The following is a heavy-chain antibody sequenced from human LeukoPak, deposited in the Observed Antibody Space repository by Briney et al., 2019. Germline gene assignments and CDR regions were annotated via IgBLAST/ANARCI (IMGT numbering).Heavy chain of an antibody. J-gene: IGHJ4*02. CDR3: ARTSADYDILTGYFDY. Sequence: SVKVSCKASGGTFSSYAISWVRQAPGQGLEWMGGIVPIFGTANYAQKFQGRVTITADESTSTAYMELSSLRSEDTAVYYCARTSADYDILTGYFDYWGQGTLVTVSS. CDR2: IVPIFGTA. CDR1: GGTFSSYA. V-gene: IGHV1-69*13. D-gene: IGHD3-9*01.